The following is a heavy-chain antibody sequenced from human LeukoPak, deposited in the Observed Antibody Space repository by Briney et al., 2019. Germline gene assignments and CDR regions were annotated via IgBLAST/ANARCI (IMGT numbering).Heavy chain of an antibody. CDR1: GGSISSGDYY. CDR2: IYYSGST. D-gene: IGHD4-17*01. CDR3: ASSTVTTFGYYYGMDV. J-gene: IGHJ6*02. Sequence: SETLSLTCTVSGGSISSGDYYWSWIRQPPGKGLEWIGYIYYSGSTHYNPSLKSRVTISVDTSKNQFSLKLSSVTAADTAVYYCASSTVTTFGYYYGMDVWGQGTTVTVSS. V-gene: IGHV4-30-4*01.